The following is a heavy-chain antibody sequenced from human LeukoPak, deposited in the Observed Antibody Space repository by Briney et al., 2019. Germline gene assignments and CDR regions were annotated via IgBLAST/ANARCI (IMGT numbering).Heavy chain of an antibody. CDR1: GFTFSSYG. CDR3: AKGAHDYSNFGMGN. Sequence: PGGSLRLSCAASGFTFSSYGMHWVRQAPGKGLEWVAVISYDGSNKYYADSVKGRFTISRDNSKNTLYLQMNSLRAEDTAVYYCAKGAHDYSNFGMGNWGQGTLVTVSS. CDR2: ISYDGSNK. J-gene: IGHJ4*02. V-gene: IGHV3-30*18. D-gene: IGHD4-11*01.